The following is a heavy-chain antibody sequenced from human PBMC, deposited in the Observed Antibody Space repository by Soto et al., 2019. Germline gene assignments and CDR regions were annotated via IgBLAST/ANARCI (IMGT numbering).Heavy chain of an antibody. J-gene: IGHJ4*02. CDR2: TYYRSKWYR. CDR3: ARKKSVFQY. CDR1: VYSVSSNSAA. Sequence: SQTLSLTCAISVYSVSSNSAAWNWIIQSPSRGLEWLGRTYYRSKWYREYAVSVKSRITISPDTSKNQFSLQLNSVTPEDTAVFYCARKKSVFQYWGQGTLFNVS. V-gene: IGHV6-1*01.